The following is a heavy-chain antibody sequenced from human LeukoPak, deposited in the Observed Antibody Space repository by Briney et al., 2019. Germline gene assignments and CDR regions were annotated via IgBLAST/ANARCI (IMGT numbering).Heavy chain of an antibody. CDR2: ISSSSSYI. V-gene: IGHV3-21*01. CDR3: ARSRRWELRYSFYYMDV. Sequence: GGSLRLSCAASGFTFSSYRMNWVRQAPGKGLEWVSSISSSSSYIYYADSVRGRFTISRDNAKNSLYLQMNSLRAEDTAVYYCARSRRWELRYSFYYMDVWGKGTTVTVSS. D-gene: IGHD1-7*01. J-gene: IGHJ6*03. CDR1: GFTFSSYR.